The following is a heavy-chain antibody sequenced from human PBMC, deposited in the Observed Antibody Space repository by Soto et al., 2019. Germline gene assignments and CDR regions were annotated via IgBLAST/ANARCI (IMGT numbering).Heavy chain of an antibody. J-gene: IGHJ4*02. V-gene: IGHV1-18*01. D-gene: IGHD3-22*01. Sequence: GASVKASCKASGYTFTSCGISWVRQAPGQGLEWMGWISAYNGNTNYAQKLQGRVTMTTDTSTSTAYMELRSLRSDDTAVYYCARGAGSSGYYGGDYWGQGTLVTVSS. CDR1: GYTFTSCG. CDR2: ISAYNGNT. CDR3: ARGAGSSGYYGGDY.